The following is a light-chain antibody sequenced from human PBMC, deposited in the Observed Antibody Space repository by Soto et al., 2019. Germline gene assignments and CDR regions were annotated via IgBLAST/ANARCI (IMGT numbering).Light chain of an antibody. J-gene: IGKJ3*01. CDR2: GAS. V-gene: IGKV3-20*01. CDR3: QQFGSSPLFT. Sequence: EIVLTQSPGTLSLCPGERATLSCRASQSVSSSYLAWYQQKPGQAPRLLIYGASSRATGIPARFSGSGSGTDFALTISRLEPEDVAVYYCQQFGSSPLFTFGPGTKVDVK. CDR1: QSVSSSY.